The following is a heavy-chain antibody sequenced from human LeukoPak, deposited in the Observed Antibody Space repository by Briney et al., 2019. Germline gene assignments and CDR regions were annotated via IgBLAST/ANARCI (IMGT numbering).Heavy chain of an antibody. CDR1: GFTFSSSG. Sequence: PGGSLRLSCAASGFTFSSSGMSWVRQAPGKGLEWVSAISGGGGGKCYAVSVKGRFTISRDNSKNRLYLQMNSLRAEDTAVYYCVKRSDYGGNWNYFDYWGQGTLVTVSA. J-gene: IGHJ4*02. D-gene: IGHD4-23*01. V-gene: IGHV3-23*01. CDR2: ISGGGGGK. CDR3: VKRSDYGGNWNYFDY.